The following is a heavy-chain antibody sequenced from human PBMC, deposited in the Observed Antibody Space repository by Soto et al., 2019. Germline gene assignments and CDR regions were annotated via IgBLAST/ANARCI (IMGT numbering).Heavy chain of an antibody. Sequence: SVKVSCKASGGTFSSYAISWVRQAPGQGLEWMGGIIPIFGTANYAQKFQGRVTITADESTSTAYMELSSLRSEDTAVYYCSIVVVVDATRAWPNFDYWGQGTLVTVSS. J-gene: IGHJ4*02. CDR2: IIPIFGTA. V-gene: IGHV1-69*13. CDR1: GGTFSSYA. CDR3: SIVVVVDATRAWPNFDY. D-gene: IGHD2-15*01.